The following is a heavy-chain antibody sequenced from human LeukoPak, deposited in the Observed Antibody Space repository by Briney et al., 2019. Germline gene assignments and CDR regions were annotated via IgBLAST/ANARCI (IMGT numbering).Heavy chain of an antibody. CDR3: AVLDYYDSGVDP. CDR2: ISAYNGNT. V-gene: IGHV1-18*01. D-gene: IGHD3-22*01. CDR1: GYTFTGYG. Sequence: ASVKVSCKASGYTFTGYGISWVRQAPGQGLEWMGWISAYNGNTNYAQKLQGRVTMTTDTSTSTAYMELRSLRSDDTAVYYCAVLDYYDSGVDPWGQGTLVTVSS. J-gene: IGHJ5*02.